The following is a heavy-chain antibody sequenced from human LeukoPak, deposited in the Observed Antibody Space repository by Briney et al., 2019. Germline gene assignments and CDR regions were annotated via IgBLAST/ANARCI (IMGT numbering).Heavy chain of an antibody. CDR3: ARDRYCSTTSCGKLGWFDP. CDR1: GYTFNSYG. Sequence: AASVKVSCKASGYTFNSYGISWVRQAPGQGLEWMGWISAYNGNTNFAQKFQGRVTQTTDTFTSTAYMELRSLRSDDTAVYYCARDRYCSTTSCGKLGWFDPWGQGSLVTVSS. CDR2: ISAYNGNT. J-gene: IGHJ5*02. D-gene: IGHD2-2*01. V-gene: IGHV1-18*01.